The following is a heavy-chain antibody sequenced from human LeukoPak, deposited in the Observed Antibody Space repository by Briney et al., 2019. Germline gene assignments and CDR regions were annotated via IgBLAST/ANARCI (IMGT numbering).Heavy chain of an antibody. CDR2: INPNSGGT. Sequence: GASVKVSCKASGYTFTGYYMHWVRQAPGQGLEWMGWINPNSGGTNYAQKFQGRVTMTRDTSISTAYMELSRLRSDDTAVYYCARNNFINCGGDCYSVDAFDIWGQGTMVTVSS. D-gene: IGHD2-21*02. CDR1: GYTFTGYY. J-gene: IGHJ3*02. CDR3: ARNNFINCGGDCYSVDAFDI. V-gene: IGHV1-2*02.